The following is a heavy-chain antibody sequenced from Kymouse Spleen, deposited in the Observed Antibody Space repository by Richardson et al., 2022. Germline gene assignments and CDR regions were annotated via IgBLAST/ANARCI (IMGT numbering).Heavy chain of an antibody. CDR1: GFTFSGSA. D-gene: IGHD2-2*02. Sequence: EVQLVESGGGLVQPGGSLKLSCAASGFTFSGSAMHWVRQASGKGLEWVGRIRSKANSYATAYAASVKGRFTISRDDSKNTAYLQMNSLKTEDTAVYYCTSCSSTSCYRGYYYGMDVWGQGTTVTVSS. CDR2: IRSKANSYAT. CDR3: TSCSSTSCYRGYYYGMDV. J-gene: IGHJ6*02. V-gene: IGHV3-73*02.